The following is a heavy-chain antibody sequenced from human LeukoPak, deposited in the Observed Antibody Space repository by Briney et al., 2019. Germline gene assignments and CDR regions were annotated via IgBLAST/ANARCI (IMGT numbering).Heavy chain of an antibody. CDR3: TSGGYCSSTSCYGEN. CDR1: GFTFSGSA. V-gene: IGHV3-73*01. CDR2: IRSKANSYAT. J-gene: IGHJ4*02. Sequence: PGGSLRLSCAASGFTFSGSAMHWVRQASGKGLEWVGRIRSKANSYATAYAASVKGRFTISKDDSKNTACLQMNSLKTEDTAVYYCTSGGYCSSTSCYGENWGQGTLVTVSS. D-gene: IGHD2-2*01.